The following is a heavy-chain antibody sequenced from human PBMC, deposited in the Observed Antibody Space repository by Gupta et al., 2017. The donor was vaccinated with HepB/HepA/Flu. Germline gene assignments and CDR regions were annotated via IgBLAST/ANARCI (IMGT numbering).Heavy chain of an antibody. CDR2: INTDGSRT. J-gene: IGHJ4*02. V-gene: IGHV3-74*01. Sequence: EVQLVESGGGLVQPGGSLRLSCAASGFTFSTYWIHWVRQAPGKGLVWVSRINTDGSRTNYADSVKGRVTISRDNAKNTAYLQLDPLRAEDTAVYFCTRGLYYYFDYWGQGTLVTVSS. CDR3: TRGLYYYFDY. CDR1: GFTFSTYW. D-gene: IGHD2-2*02.